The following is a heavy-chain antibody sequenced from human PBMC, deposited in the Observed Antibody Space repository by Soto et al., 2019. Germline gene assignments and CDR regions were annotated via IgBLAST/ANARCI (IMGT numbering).Heavy chain of an antibody. CDR1: GFIFRTQW. Sequence: EVELVESGGGLVQPGDFLRLSCAASGFIFRTQWMSWVRQAPGKGPEWVANIKEDGSEEDYVDSVKGRFTISRDNAKNSLFLQMNSLRDDDTAVYYCARGQYWGQGTPVIVSS. CDR3: ARGQY. CDR2: IKEDGSEE. V-gene: IGHV3-7*05. J-gene: IGHJ4*01.